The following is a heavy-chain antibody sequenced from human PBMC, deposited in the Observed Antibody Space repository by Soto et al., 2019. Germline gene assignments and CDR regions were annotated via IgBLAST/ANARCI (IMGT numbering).Heavy chain of an antibody. J-gene: IGHJ6*02. CDR3: ARGEDSSGWGGMDV. Sequence: ASVKVSCKASGGTFSSYAISWVRQAPGQGLEWMGGIIPIFGTANYAQKFQGRVTITADKSTSTAYMELSSLRSEDTAVYYCARGEDSSGWGGMDVWGQGTTVTVSS. CDR1: GGTFSSYA. V-gene: IGHV1-69*06. CDR2: IIPIFGTA. D-gene: IGHD6-19*01.